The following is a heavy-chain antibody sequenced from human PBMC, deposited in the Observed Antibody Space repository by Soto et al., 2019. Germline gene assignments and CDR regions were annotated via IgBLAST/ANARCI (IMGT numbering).Heavy chain of an antibody. D-gene: IGHD2-2*01. J-gene: IGHJ6*02. V-gene: IGHV1-69*08. CDR2: IIPILGTA. CDR1: GGTFSSYT. Sequence: GASVKVSCKASGGTFSSYTISWVRQAPGQGLEWMGRIIPILGTANYAQKFQGRVTITADESTSTAYMELSSLRSEDTAVYYCARVGTTFFSVYYYYYGMDVWGQGTTVTVSS. CDR3: ARVGTTFFSVYYYYYGMDV.